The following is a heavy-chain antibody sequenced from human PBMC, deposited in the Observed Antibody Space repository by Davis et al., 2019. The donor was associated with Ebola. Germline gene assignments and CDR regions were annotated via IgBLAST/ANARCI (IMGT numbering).Heavy chain of an antibody. J-gene: IGHJ4*02. CDR1: GFTFSSYA. CDR2: VSTDGSNT. CDR3: ARGGDPIDV. Sequence: PGGSLRLSCAASGFTFSSYAMYWVRQAPRKGLEWVAVVSTDGSNTFYADSVNGRFTISRDKSKNTLYLQMNSLNSEDTGIYYCARGGDPIDVWGQGTLVTVSS. D-gene: IGHD4-17*01. V-gene: IGHV3-30-3*01.